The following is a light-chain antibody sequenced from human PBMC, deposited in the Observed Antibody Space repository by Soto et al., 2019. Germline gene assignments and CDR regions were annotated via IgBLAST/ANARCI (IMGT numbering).Light chain of an antibody. CDR3: QQYDNWPLT. J-gene: IGKJ4*01. CDR1: QTIDRN. V-gene: IGKV3-15*01. CDR2: GAS. Sequence: EVVMTQSPVTLSVSPGEGVTLSCRASQTIDRNLAWYQKKPGRAPRLLIFGASTRATGIPARFSGSGSETEFTLTISSLQSEDFAVYYCQQYDNWPLTFSGGTKVEIK.